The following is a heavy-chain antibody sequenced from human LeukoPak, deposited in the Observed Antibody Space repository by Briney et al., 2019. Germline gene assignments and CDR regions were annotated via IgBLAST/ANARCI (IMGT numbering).Heavy chain of an antibody. V-gene: IGHV4-59*12. CDR2: IYYSGST. J-gene: IGHJ6*03. D-gene: IGHD6-13*01. CDR3: ARRGSSSWGVYYYYYMDV. Sequence: SETLSLTCTVSGGSISSYYWSWIRQPPGKGLEWIGYIYYSGSTNYNPSLKSRVTISVDTSKNQFSLKLSSVTAADTAVYYCARRGSSSWGVYYYYYMDVWGKGTTVTISS. CDR1: GGSISSYY.